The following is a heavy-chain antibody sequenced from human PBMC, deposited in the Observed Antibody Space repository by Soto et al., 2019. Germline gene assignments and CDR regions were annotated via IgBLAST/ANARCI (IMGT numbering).Heavy chain of an antibody. J-gene: IGHJ6*02. D-gene: IGHD2-15*01. V-gene: IGHV3-30*18. CDR3: AKVLSTRFYSYAMDV. Sequence: GGSLRLSCVGSGFTFSNYGMHWVRQAPGKGLEWVAIMSSDGSKEYYADSVKGRFTISRDNSKNTLFLQMDSLRPEDTAVFYCAKVLSTRFYSYAMDVWGQGTTVTVSS. CDR2: MSSDGSKE. CDR1: GFTFSNYG.